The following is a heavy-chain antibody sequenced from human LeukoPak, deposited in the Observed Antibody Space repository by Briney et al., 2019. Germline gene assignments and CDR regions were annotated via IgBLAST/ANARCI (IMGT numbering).Heavy chain of an antibody. Sequence: ASVKVSCKASRHNFTDYYIHWIRQAPGQGLEWMGWINPETGVTNYAQKFQDRVTLTRDTSLITFYMALSSLRSDDTAMYYCARGAKAFWGQGTLVTVSS. CDR1: RHNFTDYY. V-gene: IGHV1-2*02. J-gene: IGHJ4*02. CDR3: ARGAKAF. CDR2: INPETGVT.